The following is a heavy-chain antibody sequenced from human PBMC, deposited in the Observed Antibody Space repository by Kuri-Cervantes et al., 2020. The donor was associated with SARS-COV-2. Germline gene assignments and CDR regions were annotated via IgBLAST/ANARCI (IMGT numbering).Heavy chain of an antibody. CDR3: ARKKTDMDV. D-gene: IGHD1-14*01. Sequence: GESLKISCAGAGITFSSYVMSWVRQAPGKGLEWVANIKQDGSEKYYVDSVKGRFTISRDNAKNSLYLQMNSLRAEDTAVYYCARKKTDMDVWGKGTTVTVSS. V-gene: IGHV3-7*01. CDR1: GITFSSYV. J-gene: IGHJ6*03. CDR2: IKQDGSEK.